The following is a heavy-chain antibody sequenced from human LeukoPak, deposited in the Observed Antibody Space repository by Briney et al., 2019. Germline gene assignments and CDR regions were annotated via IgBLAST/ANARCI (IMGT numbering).Heavy chain of an antibody. J-gene: IGHJ6*03. CDR3: ARGLYSPVPAAIVGPNYYYYYYMDV. CDR1: GGTFSSYA. V-gene: IGHV1-69*05. Sequence: SVKVSCKASGGTFSSYAISWVRQAPGQGLEWMGGTIPIFGTANYAQKFQGRVTITTDESTSTAYMELSSLRSEDTAVYYCARGLYSPVPAAIVGPNYYYYYYMDVWGKGTTVTVSS. D-gene: IGHD2-2*01. CDR2: TIPIFGTA.